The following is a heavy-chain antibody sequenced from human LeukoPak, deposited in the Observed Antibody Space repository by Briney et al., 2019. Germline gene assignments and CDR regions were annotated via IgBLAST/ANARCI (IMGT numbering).Heavy chain of an antibody. J-gene: IGHJ4*01. CDR1: GYTFTSYG. V-gene: IGHV1-18*01. CDR2: ISAYNGNT. D-gene: IGHD3-10*01. CDR3: ARGRRKYFYGSGKYDY. Sequence: GASVKVSCKASGYTFTSYGISWVRQAPGQGLEWMGWISAYNGNTNYAQKLQGRVTMTTDTSTSTAYMELRSLRSDDTAVYYCARGRRKYFYGSGKYDYWGQGTLVHVSS.